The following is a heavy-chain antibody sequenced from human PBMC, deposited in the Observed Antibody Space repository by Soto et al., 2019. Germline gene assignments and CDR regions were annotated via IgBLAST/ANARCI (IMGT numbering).Heavy chain of an antibody. Sequence: QITLKESGPTVVKPTQTLTLTCTISGFSLSTSGVGVGWIRQPPGKALEWLALIYWDDDKRYSPSLKSRLTITKDTSKNQVVLTMTNMDPVDTATYYCAHRPSYCSGGSCYSGFDYWGQVTLVTVSS. CDR2: IYWDDDK. CDR1: GFSLSTSGVG. D-gene: IGHD2-15*01. V-gene: IGHV2-5*02. CDR3: AHRPSYCSGGSCYSGFDY. J-gene: IGHJ4*02.